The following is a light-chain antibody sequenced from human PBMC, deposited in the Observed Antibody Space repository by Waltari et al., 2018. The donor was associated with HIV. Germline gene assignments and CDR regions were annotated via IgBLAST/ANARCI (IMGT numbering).Light chain of an antibody. V-gene: IGKV3-15*01. J-gene: IGKJ1*01. CDR1: QSVSSN. CDR3: QQYNNWT. CDR2: GAS. Sequence: EIVMTQSPATLSVSPGARAPLSCRSSQSVSSNLAWYQQKPGQAPRLLIYGASTRATGIPARFSGSGSGTEFTLTISSLQSEDFAVYYCQQYNNWTFGQGTKVEIK.